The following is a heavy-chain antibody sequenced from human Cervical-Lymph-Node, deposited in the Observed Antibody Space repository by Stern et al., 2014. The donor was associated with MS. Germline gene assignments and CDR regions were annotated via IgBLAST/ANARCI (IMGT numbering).Heavy chain of an antibody. CDR2: IIPIFGTP. D-gene: IGHD4-17*01. J-gene: IGHJ6*02. CDR3: ASPSTVTVGAMDV. V-gene: IGHV1-69*01. CDR1: GDTFSSYA. Sequence: QMQLVQSGAGVKKPGSSVKVSCKASGDTFSSYAINWVRQAPGQGLEWMGGIIPIFGTPNYAQKFQGRVTITANDSTSTAYLELNSLRTEDTAVYYCASPSTVTVGAMDVCGQGTTVTFSS.